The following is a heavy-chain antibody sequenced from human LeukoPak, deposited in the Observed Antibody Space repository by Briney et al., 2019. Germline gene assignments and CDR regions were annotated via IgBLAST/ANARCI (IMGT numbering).Heavy chain of an antibody. J-gene: IGHJ5*02. CDR2: FSGSGGYT. D-gene: IGHD6-25*01. CDR1: GFTFSTYA. Sequence: SGGSLRLSCAASGFTFSTYAMSWVRQAPGKGLEWVSSFSGSGGYTYYADSVKGRFTISRDNSKNTLYLQMNSLRAEDTAVYYCAVSQGGIAASWGQGTLVTVSS. V-gene: IGHV3-23*01. CDR3: AVSQGGIAAS.